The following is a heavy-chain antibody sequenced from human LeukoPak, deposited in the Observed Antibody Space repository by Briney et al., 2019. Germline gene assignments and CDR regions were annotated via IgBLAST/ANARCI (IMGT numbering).Heavy chain of an antibody. D-gene: IGHD2-8*01. CDR1: GFTFSSYS. J-gene: IGHJ3*02. Sequence: GGSLRLSCAASGFTFSSYSINWVRQAPGKGLEWVSSISSSSTYIYYADSVKGRFTISRDNAKNSLYLQMNSLRAEDAAVYYCARDQWFDIWGQGTMVTVSS. CDR2: ISSSSTYI. V-gene: IGHV3-21*01. CDR3: ARDQWFDI.